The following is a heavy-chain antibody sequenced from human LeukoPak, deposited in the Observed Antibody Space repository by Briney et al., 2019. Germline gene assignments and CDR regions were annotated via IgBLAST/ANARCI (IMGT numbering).Heavy chain of an antibody. CDR3: ARDFRVGARRAFDI. CDR2: IHTSGST. Sequence: SETLSLTCTVSGGSISTFYWSWIRQPAGKGLGWIGRIHTSGSTNYNPSLKSRVTMSVDTSKNQFSLRLSSVTAADTAVYYCARDFRVGARRAFDIWGQGTMVTVSS. CDR1: GGSISTFY. J-gene: IGHJ3*02. D-gene: IGHD1-26*01. V-gene: IGHV4-4*07.